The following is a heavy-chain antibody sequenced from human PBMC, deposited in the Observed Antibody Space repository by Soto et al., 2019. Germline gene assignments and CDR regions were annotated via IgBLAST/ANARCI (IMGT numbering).Heavy chain of an antibody. Sequence: QVQLQESGPGLVKPSETLSLTCTVSGGSISSYYWSWIRQPPGKGLEWIGYIYYSGSTNYNPSLKSRVTISVDTSKNQFSLKLSSVTAADTAVYYCARVYGEFDYWGQGTLVTVSS. CDR3: ARVYGEFDY. V-gene: IGHV4-59*01. J-gene: IGHJ4*02. D-gene: IGHD2-21*01. CDR2: IYYSGST. CDR1: GGSISSYY.